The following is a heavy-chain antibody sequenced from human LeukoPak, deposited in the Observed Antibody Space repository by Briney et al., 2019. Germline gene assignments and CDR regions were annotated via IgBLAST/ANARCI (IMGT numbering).Heavy chain of an antibody. CDR2: IKQDGSEK. CDR1: GFAFSDYW. D-gene: IGHD2-15*01. CDR3: TKRCSGGNCYSGEDY. Sequence: GGSLRLSCAASGFAFSDYWMSWVRQAPGKGLEWVANIKQDGSEKYYVDSVKGRFTISRDNAKNSLYLQMNSLRAEDTAVYYCTKRCSGGNCYSGEDYWGQGTLVTVSS. V-gene: IGHV3-7*01. J-gene: IGHJ4*02.